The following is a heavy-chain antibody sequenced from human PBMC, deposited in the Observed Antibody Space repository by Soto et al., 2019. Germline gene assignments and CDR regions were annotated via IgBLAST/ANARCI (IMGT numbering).Heavy chain of an antibody. Sequence: PSETLSLTCTVSGGSISNGGYYWSWIRQHPGKGLEWIGYIYYSGSTYYNPSLKSRVTILGDTSKNQFSLKLSSVTAADTAVYYCARHTYGGNQTHDAFDIWGQGTMVTVSS. J-gene: IGHJ3*02. V-gene: IGHV4-31*03. CDR3: ARHTYGGNQTHDAFDI. CDR1: GGSISNGGYY. D-gene: IGHD4-17*01. CDR2: IYYSGST.